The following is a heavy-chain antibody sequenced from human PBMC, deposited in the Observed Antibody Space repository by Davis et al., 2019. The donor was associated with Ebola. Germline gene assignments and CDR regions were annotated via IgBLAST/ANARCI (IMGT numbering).Heavy chain of an antibody. CDR1: GYTFTNYY. V-gene: IGHV1-46*01. CDR2: INPNDGRT. CDR3: AREYTSFSSRYFNS. Sequence: ASVKVSCKASGYTFTNYYMHWVRQAPGQGLEWMGMINPNDGRTIYAQKFQGRVTVTRDTSTTTVYMDLRSLRSDDTAIYYCAREYTSFSSRYFNSWGQGTRVTVSS. J-gene: IGHJ4*02. D-gene: IGHD2-2*02.